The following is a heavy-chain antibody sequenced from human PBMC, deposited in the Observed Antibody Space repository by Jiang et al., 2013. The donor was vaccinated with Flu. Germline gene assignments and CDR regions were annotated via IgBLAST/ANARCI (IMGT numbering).Heavy chain of an antibody. J-gene: IGHJ5*02. CDR2: IYPGDSDT. V-gene: IGHV5-51*03. D-gene: IGHD5-18*01. CDR1: GYSFTSYW. Sequence: GAEVKKPGESLKISCKGSGYSFTSYWIGWVRQMPGKGLEWMGIIYPGDSDTRYSPSFQGQVTISADKSISTAYLQWSSLKASDTAMYYCARRLLVDTAYGTFDPWGQGTLVTVSS. CDR3: ARRLLVDTAYGTFDP.